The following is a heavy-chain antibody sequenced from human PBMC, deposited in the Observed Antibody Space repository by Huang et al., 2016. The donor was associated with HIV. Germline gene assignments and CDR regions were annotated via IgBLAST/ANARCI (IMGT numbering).Heavy chain of an antibody. CDR1: EYTLTELS. V-gene: IGHV1-24*01. J-gene: IGHJ4*02. CDR3: ATGFDVFFDF. Sequence: QVQLVQSRAEVKKPGASVKVSCKVSEYTLTELSIHWVRQPPGKGLEWMGGCDPEMCETIDAQKFQGRVTMTEDTSTETAFMERSGLRPEDTAVYYCATGFDVFFDFWGQGTLVTVSS. D-gene: IGHD3-9*01. CDR2: CDPEMCET.